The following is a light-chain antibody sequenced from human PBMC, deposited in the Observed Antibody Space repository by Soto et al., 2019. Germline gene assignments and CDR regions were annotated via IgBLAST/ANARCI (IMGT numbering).Light chain of an antibody. CDR1: QSISVY. CDR2: AAS. Sequence: DIQMTQSPSSLSASVGDRVTITCRASQSISVYLNWYQQKPGKAPKLLIYAASSLQSGVPSRFSGSGTGTDFTLTITSLQPEDFATYFCQQSYGTPYTFGQGTKVDIK. V-gene: IGKV1-39*01. J-gene: IGKJ2*01. CDR3: QQSYGTPYT.